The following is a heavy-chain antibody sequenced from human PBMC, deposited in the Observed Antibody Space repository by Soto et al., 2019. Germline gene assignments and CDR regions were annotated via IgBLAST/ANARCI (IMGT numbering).Heavy chain of an antibody. CDR3: ARLVHPHIVVVPAAPDYCYGMDV. J-gene: IGHJ6*02. CDR1: VYSFTSYC. CDR2: IYPGDSDT. D-gene: IGHD2-2*01. V-gene: IGHV5-51*01. Sequence: GECLKISCKGSVYSFTSYCIGWVRQMPGKGLEWMWIIYPGDSDTRYSPSFQGQGTISADKSISTAYLQLSSLKASDTAMYYCARLVHPHIVVVPAAPDYCYGMDVWGQAPTLNVSS.